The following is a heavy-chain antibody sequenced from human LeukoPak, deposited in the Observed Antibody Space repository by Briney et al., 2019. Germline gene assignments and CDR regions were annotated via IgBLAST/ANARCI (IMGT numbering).Heavy chain of an antibody. J-gene: IGHJ4*02. D-gene: IGHD3-22*01. CDR3: ARLYNGERDSSGFDY. Sequence: SETLSLTCTVSGGSISSGSYYWSWIRQPAGKGLEWIGRIYTSGSTNYNPSLKSRVTISVDTSKNQFSLKLTSLTAADTAVYYCARLYNGERDSSGFDYWGQGILVTVSS. CDR1: GGSISSGSYY. V-gene: IGHV4-61*02. CDR2: IYTSGST.